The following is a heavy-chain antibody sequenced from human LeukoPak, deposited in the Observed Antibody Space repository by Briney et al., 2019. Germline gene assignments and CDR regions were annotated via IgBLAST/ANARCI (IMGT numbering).Heavy chain of an antibody. CDR1: GFTISSGHY. Sequence: PSETLSLTCTVCGFTISSGHYWGWGRQPPGAGLDWIGSVYQSGTTYYNPSLNSRVTTSVDMSKNQFSLRLRPVTASETAVYYCARIFDCWGQGTLFTVSS. J-gene: IGHJ4*02. V-gene: IGHV4-38-2*02. CDR2: VYQSGTT. CDR3: ARIFDC.